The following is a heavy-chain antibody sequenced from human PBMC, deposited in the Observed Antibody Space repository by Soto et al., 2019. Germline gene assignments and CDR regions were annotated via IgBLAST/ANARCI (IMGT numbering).Heavy chain of an antibody. CDR2: IIPIFGTA. D-gene: IGHD2-15*01. CDR1: GGTFSSYA. CDR3: ARAGDIVVVVAATTGYYYGMDV. J-gene: IGHJ6*02. Sequence: GASVKVSCKASGGTFSSYAISWVRQAPGQGLEWMGGIIPIFGTANYAQKFQGRVTITADESTSTAYMELGSLGSEDTAVYYCARAGDIVVVVAATTGYYYGMDVWGQGTTVTVSS. V-gene: IGHV1-69*13.